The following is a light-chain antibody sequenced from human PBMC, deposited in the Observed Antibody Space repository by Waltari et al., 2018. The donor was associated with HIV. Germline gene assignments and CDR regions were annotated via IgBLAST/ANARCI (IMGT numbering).Light chain of an antibody. CDR1: SSHTATNF. V-gene: IGLV1-51*01. Sequence: QSVLTHPPSVSAAPGQKVTISCPGRSSHTATNFVPWYQQLPGTAPRLLIFDNDKRPSGIPDRFPGSTSGTSATLGIARLQTGDEADYYCGTWDNRLSVVVFGGGTKLTVL. J-gene: IGLJ2*01. CDR3: GTWDNRLSVVV. CDR2: DND.